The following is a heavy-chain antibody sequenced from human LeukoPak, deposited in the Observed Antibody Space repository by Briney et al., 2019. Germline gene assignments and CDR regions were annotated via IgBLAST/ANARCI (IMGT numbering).Heavy chain of an antibody. D-gene: IGHD5-18*01. Sequence: PSQTLSLTCTVSGGSISSGSYYWSWIRQPAGKGLEWIGRIYTSGSTNYNPSLKSRVTISVDTSKNQFSLKLSSVTAADPAVYYCARNPVYSYGFDPWGQGTLVTVSS. CDR3: ARNPVYSYGFDP. CDR1: GGSISSGSYY. V-gene: IGHV4-61*02. CDR2: IYTSGST. J-gene: IGHJ5*02.